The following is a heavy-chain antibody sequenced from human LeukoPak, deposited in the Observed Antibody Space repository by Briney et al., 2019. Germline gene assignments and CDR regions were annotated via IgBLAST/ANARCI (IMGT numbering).Heavy chain of an antibody. D-gene: IGHD3-22*01. CDR3: ARVGYYYDSSGYYYFDY. CDR2: IKQDGSEK. J-gene: IGHJ4*02. CDR1: GFTFSSYW. V-gene: IGHV3-7*01. Sequence: GGSLRLSCAASGFTFSSYWMSWVRQAPGKGLEWVANIKQDGSEKYYVDSVKGRFTISRDNAKNSLYLQMNSLRAEDTAVYYCARVGYYYDSSGYYYFDYWGQGTLVTVSS.